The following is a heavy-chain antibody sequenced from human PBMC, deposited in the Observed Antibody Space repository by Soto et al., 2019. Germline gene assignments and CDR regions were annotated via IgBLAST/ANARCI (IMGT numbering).Heavy chain of an antibody. Sequence: QVQLVQSGAEVKKPGASVKVSCKASGYTFTSYDINWVRQATGQGLEWMGWMNPNSGNTGYAQKFQGSVTMTRNTSISTAYMELSSLRSEDTAVYYCARGGRGYYDSSGYYLVDYWGQGTLVTVSS. V-gene: IGHV1-8*01. CDR2: MNPNSGNT. CDR1: GYTFTSYD. D-gene: IGHD3-22*01. J-gene: IGHJ4*02. CDR3: ARGGRGYYDSSGYYLVDY.